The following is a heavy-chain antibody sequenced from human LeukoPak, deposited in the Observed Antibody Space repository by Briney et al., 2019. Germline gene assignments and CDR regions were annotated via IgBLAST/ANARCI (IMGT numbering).Heavy chain of an antibody. CDR2: IDWNGGIT. D-gene: IGHD3-10*01. V-gene: IGHV3-20*01. CDR3: ARDVGGTYHDFYY. Sequence: QPGGSLRLSCAATGFIFDDYVFSWVRQVPGKGLEWISCIDWNGGITKYADSVKGRFTISRDNAKNSLYLQMNSLRAEDTALYHCARDVGGTYHDFYYWGQGTLVTVSS. J-gene: IGHJ4*02. CDR1: GFIFDDYV.